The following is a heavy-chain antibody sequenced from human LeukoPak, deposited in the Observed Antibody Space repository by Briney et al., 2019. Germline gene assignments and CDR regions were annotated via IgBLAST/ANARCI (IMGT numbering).Heavy chain of an antibody. CDR2: ISASGSST. J-gene: IGHJ4*02. CDR1: GFTFSSYA. Sequence: PGGSLRLSCAASGFTFSSYAMDWVRQAPGKGLEWVSAISASGSSTYYADSVKGRFTISRDNSKNTLYLQMNSLRAEDTAVYYCAKGVWSGSYTYYFDYWGQGTLVTVSS. V-gene: IGHV3-23*01. CDR3: AKGVWSGSYTYYFDY. D-gene: IGHD3-3*01.